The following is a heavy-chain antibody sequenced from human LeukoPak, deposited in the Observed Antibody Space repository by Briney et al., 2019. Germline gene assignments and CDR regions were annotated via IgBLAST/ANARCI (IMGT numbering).Heavy chain of an antibody. Sequence: GRSLRLSCAASGFTLSSCWMTWFRQAPGKGLEWVANINQDGSVERFVDSVKGRFTISKDNAKNSLYLQMNSLRVEDTAVYYCARAPSPLAVAGTDYWGQGTLVTVSS. CDR1: GFTLSSCW. CDR3: ARAPSPLAVAGTDY. V-gene: IGHV3-7*01. D-gene: IGHD6-19*01. CDR2: INQDGSVE. J-gene: IGHJ4*02.